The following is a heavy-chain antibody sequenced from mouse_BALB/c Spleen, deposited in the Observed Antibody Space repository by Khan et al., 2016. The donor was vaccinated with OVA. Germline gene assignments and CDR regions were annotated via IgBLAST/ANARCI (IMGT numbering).Heavy chain of an antibody. CDR2: IWGGGGT. V-gene: IGHV2-6-4*01. D-gene: IGHD2-14*01. J-gene: IGHJ4*01. Sequence: QVQLKQSGPDLVAPSQSLSITCTVSGFSLSRYNIHWVRQPPGKGLEWLGMIWGGGGTDYNSTLKSRLNISKDNSKSQVFLKMNSLQTDDTAMYYCARAYYRYDGYYAMDYWGQGTSVTVSS. CDR3: ARAYYRYDGYYAMDY. CDR1: GFSLSRYN.